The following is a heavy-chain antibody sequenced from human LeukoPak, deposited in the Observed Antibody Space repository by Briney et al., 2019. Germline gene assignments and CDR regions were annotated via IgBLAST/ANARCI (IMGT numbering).Heavy chain of an antibody. D-gene: IGHD4-17*01. CDR2: IYYSGST. J-gene: IGHJ4*02. Sequence: KPSETLSLTCTVSGGSISSGGYFWSWIRQYPGKGLEWIGDIYYSGSTSYNPSLKSRLTISVDTSQNQFHLRLTSVTAADTAVYYCASLTLDYAFDYWGQGTLVTVSS. V-gene: IGHV4-31*03. CDR3: ASLTLDYAFDY. CDR1: GGSISSGGYF.